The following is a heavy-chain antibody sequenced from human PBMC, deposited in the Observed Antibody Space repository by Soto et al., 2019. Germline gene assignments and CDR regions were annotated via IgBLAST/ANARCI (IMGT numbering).Heavy chain of an antibody. J-gene: IGHJ6*02. D-gene: IGHD1-26*01. V-gene: IGHV4-4*02. CDR3: ARGPTTGYYYYYGMDV. Sequence: SETLSLTCAVSGGSISSSNWWSWVRQPPGKGLEWIGEIYHSGSTNYNPSLKSRVTISVDKSKNQFSLKLSSVTAADTAVYYCARGPTTGYYYYYGMDVWGQGTTVTVSS. CDR1: GGSISSSNW. CDR2: IYHSGST.